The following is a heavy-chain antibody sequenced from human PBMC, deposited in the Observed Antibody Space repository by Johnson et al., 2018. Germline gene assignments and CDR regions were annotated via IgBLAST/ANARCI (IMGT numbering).Heavy chain of an antibody. CDR3: AGDGGVGARNYYMDV. CDR2: ITSDSRTI. CDR1: GFTFSGHS. D-gene: IGHD1-26*01. V-gene: IGHV3-48*01. J-gene: IGHJ6*03. Sequence: VQLVESGGGLVQPGESLRLSCAGSGFTFSGHSMNWVRQAPGKGLEWISYITSDSRTIYYADSVKGRFTISRDNSKNTMYLQKNSRRAEDTAVYYCAGDGGVGARNYYMDVWGKGTTVTVSS.